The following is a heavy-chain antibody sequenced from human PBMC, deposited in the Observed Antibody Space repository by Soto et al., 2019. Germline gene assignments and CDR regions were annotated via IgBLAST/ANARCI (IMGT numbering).Heavy chain of an antibody. J-gene: IGHJ4*02. CDR1: GFTVSNNY. Sequence: EVQLVESGGGLVQPGGSLRLSCAASGFTVSNNYMRWVRQAPGKGLEWVSLIYSGGATYYADSVKGRFTISRDNSKNTLYLQMNSLRGEDMAVYYCARDGTYNWVGGQGILVTVSS. V-gene: IGHV3-66*01. CDR3: ARDGTYNWV. D-gene: IGHD1-1*01. CDR2: IYSGGAT.